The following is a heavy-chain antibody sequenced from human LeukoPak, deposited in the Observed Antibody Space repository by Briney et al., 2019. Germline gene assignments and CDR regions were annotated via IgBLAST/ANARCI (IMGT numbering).Heavy chain of an antibody. Sequence: SETLSLTCAVSGVSISSSNGWSWVRQPPAKGLEWIGEIYRSGSTNYNPSLKSRVTISVDKSKNQFSLKLSSVTAADTAVYYCAASDGYKGYGIWGQGTMVTVSS. V-gene: IGHV4-4*02. CDR2: IYRSGST. D-gene: IGHD5-24*01. J-gene: IGHJ3*02. CDR3: AASDGYKGYGI. CDR1: GVSISSSNG.